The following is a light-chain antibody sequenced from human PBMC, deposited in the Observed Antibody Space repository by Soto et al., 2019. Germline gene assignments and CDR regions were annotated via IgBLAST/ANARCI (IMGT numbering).Light chain of an antibody. V-gene: IGKV1-5*03. CDR1: QSISNS. CDR2: KAS. Sequence: DIQMTQSPSTLSASVGDRVTITCRATQSISNSLAWYQQKPGKAPKLLIDKASSLESRVPPRFSGSGSGTEFTLTITGLQPDDFATYYCQRYASFWTFGQGTKVEIK. J-gene: IGKJ1*01. CDR3: QRYASFWT.